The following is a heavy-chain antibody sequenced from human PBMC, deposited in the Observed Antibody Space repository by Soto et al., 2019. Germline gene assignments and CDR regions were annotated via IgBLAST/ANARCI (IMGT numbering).Heavy chain of an antibody. CDR2: ISGYNGDT. D-gene: IGHD1-1*01. CDR3: AKNGQPPYYYYGLDV. V-gene: IGHV1-18*01. J-gene: IGHJ6*02. Sequence: ASVKVSCKASGYSFARYGISWVRQAPGQGLEWMGWISGYNGDTNYAQKFQDRVSMTIDTSTGTAYMELRSLTSDDTAIYYCAKNGQPPYYYYGLDVWGQGTKVTVSS. CDR1: GYSFARYG.